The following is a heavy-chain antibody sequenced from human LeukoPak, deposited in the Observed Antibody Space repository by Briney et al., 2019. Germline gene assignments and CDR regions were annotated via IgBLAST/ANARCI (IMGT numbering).Heavy chain of an antibody. CDR3: ARAFCPGGSCYGRFDY. V-gene: IGHV3-74*01. J-gene: IGHJ4*02. CDR1: GLTPRTYW. CDR2: INGNGSRT. D-gene: IGHD2-15*01. Sequence: PGGSLRLSCAASGLTPRTYWIHWVRHGPGKGLGWVSGINGNGSRTSYADSVKGRFTISRDNAKSTVYLQMNSLTAEDTAVYHCARAFCPGGSCYGRFDYWGQGTLVTVSS.